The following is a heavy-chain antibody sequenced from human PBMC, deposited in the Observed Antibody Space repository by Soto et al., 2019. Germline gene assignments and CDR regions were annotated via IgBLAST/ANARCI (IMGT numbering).Heavy chain of an antibody. Sequence: GGSLRLSCTTSGFTFSSYWMSWVRQAPGKGLEWVANIKQDATEKNYVDSVRGRFTISRDNAEKSLYLQMNSLRAEDTAVYFCARDGYNSGPYWGQGTLVTVSS. CDR2: IKQDATEK. CDR3: ARDGYNSGPY. V-gene: IGHV3-7*01. CDR1: GFTFSSYW. J-gene: IGHJ4*01. D-gene: IGHD6-19*01.